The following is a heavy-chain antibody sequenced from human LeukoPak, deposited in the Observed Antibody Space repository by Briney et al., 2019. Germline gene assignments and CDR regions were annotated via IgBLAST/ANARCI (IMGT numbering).Heavy chain of an antibody. Sequence: GGSLRLSCAASGFTFSDYYMGWIRQAPGNGLERVSFISLGSGNTIYYADSVKGRFTISRDNAKNSLYLQMNSLRVEDTAVYYCAKDITAPGLFFDYWGQGTLVTVSS. CDR1: GFTFSDYY. V-gene: IGHV3-11*01. CDR3: AKDITAPGLFFDY. D-gene: IGHD6-13*01. J-gene: IGHJ4*02. CDR2: ISLGSGNTI.